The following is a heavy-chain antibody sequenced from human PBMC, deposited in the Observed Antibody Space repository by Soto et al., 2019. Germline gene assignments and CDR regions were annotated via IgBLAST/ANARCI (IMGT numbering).Heavy chain of an antibody. D-gene: IGHD6-13*01. CDR2: IYYSGST. CDR3: ARGADSSSWYGYWFDP. V-gene: IGHV4-59*01. J-gene: IGHJ5*02. CDR1: GGSISSYY. Sequence: PSETLSLTCTVSGGSISSYYWSWIRQPPGKGLEWIGYIYYSGSTNYNPSLKSRVTISVDTSKNQFSLKLSSVTAADMAVYYCARGADSSSWYGYWFDPWGQGTLVTVSS.